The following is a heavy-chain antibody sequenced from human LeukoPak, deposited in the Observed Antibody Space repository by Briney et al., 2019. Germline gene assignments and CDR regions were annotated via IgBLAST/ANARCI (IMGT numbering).Heavy chain of an antibody. CDR1: GASITTYY. Sequence: PSETLSLTCTVSGASITTYYWSWIRQPPGKGLEYIGQIHSSGSANYNPSLKSRVAMSLDASKNQFSLTVSSVIAADTAIYYCARDILDVGATHYFDYWGQGSLLTVSS. D-gene: IGHD1-26*01. CDR3: ARDILDVGATHYFDY. V-gene: IGHV4-59*01. J-gene: IGHJ4*02. CDR2: IHSSGSA.